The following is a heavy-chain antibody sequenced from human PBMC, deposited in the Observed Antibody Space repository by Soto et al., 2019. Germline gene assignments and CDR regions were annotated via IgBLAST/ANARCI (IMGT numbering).Heavy chain of an antibody. Sequence: SVKLSCKESGGTLSSYASSWVRQAPGQGLEWMGGIIPIFGTANYAQKFQGRVTITADESTSTAYMELSSLRSEDTAMYYCARDSGSGSYYSPSHPGDAFNIWGQGTMVTVSS. D-gene: IGHD3-10*01. CDR3: ARDSGSGSYYSPSHPGDAFNI. J-gene: IGHJ3*02. V-gene: IGHV1-69*13. CDR1: GGTLSSYA. CDR2: IIPIFGTA.